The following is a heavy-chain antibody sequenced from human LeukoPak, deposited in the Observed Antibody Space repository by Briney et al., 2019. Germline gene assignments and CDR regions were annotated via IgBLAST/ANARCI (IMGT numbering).Heavy chain of an antibody. Sequence: ASVKVSCKASGYTFISYGITWVRQAPGQGLEWMGRISPYTTKTNYVQKLQGRVTMTTDTSTSTAYMELRSLRSDDTAVYYCAREGGVGPTAPPDYYSYQMDVWGKGTTVTVSS. D-gene: IGHD1-26*01. V-gene: IGHV1-18*01. J-gene: IGHJ6*03. CDR1: GYTFISYG. CDR3: AREGGVGPTAPPDYYSYQMDV. CDR2: ISPYTTKT.